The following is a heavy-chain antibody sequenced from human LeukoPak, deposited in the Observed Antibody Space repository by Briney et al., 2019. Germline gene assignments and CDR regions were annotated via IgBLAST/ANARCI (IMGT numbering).Heavy chain of an antibody. D-gene: IGHD4-17*01. CDR2: ISSSSSYI. CDR1: GFTFSSYS. J-gene: IGHJ4*02. V-gene: IGHV3-21*01. CDR3: ARDGTVTTDY. Sequence: PGGSLRLSCAASGFTFSSYSMNWVRQAPGKGLEWVSSISSSSSYIYYADSLKGRFTIPRDNAKNSLYLQMNSLRAEDTAVYYCARDGTVTTDYWGQGTLVTVSS.